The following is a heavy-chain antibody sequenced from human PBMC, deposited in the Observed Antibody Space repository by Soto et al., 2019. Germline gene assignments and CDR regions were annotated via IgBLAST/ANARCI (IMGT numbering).Heavy chain of an antibody. CDR3: AKVTTDY. CDR1: GFTFSSYG. J-gene: IGHJ4*02. D-gene: IGHD1-1*01. V-gene: IGHV3-30*18. CDR2: ISYDGSNK. Sequence: QVQLVESGGGVVQPGRSLRLSCAASGFTFSSYGMHWVRQAPDKGLEWVAVISYDGSNKYYADSVKGRFTISRDNSKNTLYLQMNSLRAEDTAVYYCAKVTTDYWGQGTLVTVSS.